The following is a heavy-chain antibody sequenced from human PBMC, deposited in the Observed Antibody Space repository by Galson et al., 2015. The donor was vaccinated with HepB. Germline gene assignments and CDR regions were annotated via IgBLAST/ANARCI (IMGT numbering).Heavy chain of an antibody. V-gene: IGHV3-21*01. CDR2: ISRSSDYI. CDR1: GFTFSSYS. Sequence: SLRLSCAASGFTFSSYSMNWVRQAPGKGLEWVSSISRSSDYIYYADSVKGRFTISRDNAKKSLYLQMNSLRGEDTAVYYCARGKDPYGATPDGYWGQRTLVTVSS. CDR3: ARGKDPYGATPDGY. D-gene: IGHD4/OR15-4a*01. J-gene: IGHJ4*02.